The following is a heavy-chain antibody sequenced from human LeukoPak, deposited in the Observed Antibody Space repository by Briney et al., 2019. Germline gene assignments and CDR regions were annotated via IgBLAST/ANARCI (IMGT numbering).Heavy chain of an antibody. CDR2: IYTSGST. D-gene: IGHD5-18*01. CDR1: GGSISSYY. CDR3: AGRRGGYSYGTFDY. Sequence: KSSETLSLTCTVSGGSISSYYWSWIRQPAGKGLEWIGRIYTSGSTNYNPSLKSRVTMSVDTSKNQFSLKLSSVTAADTAVYYCAGRRGGYSYGTFDYWGQRTLVTVSS. J-gene: IGHJ4*02. V-gene: IGHV4-4*07.